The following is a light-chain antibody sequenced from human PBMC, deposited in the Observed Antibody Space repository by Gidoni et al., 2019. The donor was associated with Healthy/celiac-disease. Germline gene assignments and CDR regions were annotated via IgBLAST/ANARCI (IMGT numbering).Light chain of an antibody. CDR3: QQYYSYPWT. Sequence: AIRMTQSPSSLSASTGDRVTITCRASQGISSYLAWYQQKPGKAPKLLIYAASTLQSGVPSRFSGSGSGTDFTLTISCLQSEDFATYYCQQYYSYPWTFGTRDQGGNQT. V-gene: IGKV1-8*01. CDR1: QGISSY. CDR2: AAS. J-gene: IGKJ1*01.